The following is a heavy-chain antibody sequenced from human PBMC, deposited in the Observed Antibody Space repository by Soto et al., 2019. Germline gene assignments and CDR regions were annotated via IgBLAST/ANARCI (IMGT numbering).Heavy chain of an antibody. D-gene: IGHD5-18*01. V-gene: IGHV3-23*01. CDR3: ARVKGGYSYLFDF. CDR1: GFTFSTYA. CDR2: ITASGGVT. J-gene: IGHJ4*02. Sequence: EVQLLESGGGLVQPGGSLRLSCAASGFTFSTYAMNWVRQAPGKGLDWVSTITASGGVTFYEDSVKGRFTISRDNSENTMYLQLSNLRAEDTALYFCARVKGGYSYLFDFWGQGTLVTVSS.